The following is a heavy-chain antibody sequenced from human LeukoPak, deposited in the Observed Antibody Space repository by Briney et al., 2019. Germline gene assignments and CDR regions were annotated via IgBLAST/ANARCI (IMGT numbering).Heavy chain of an antibody. CDR3: AKDGVAPGSGGDYFDY. Sequence: GGSLRLSCAASGFTFSSYAMTWVRQAPGKGLEWVSTFTSSGGTTYYAASVKGRFTISRDNSKNTLYLQMNSLRAEDTAEYYCAKDGVAPGSGGDYFDYWGQGTLVTVSS. CDR1: GFTFSSYA. V-gene: IGHV3-23*01. CDR2: FTSSGGTT. J-gene: IGHJ4*02. D-gene: IGHD3-10*01.